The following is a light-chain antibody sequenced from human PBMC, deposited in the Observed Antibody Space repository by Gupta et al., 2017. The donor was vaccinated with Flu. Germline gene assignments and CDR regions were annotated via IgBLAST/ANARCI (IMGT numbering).Light chain of an antibody. J-gene: IGKJ1*01. V-gene: IGKV4-1*01. CDR1: QNILSRANNKSF. CDR3: QQYYTTPWT. CDR2: WAS. Sequence: DIVLIQSPDSLAVSLGERATSNCKSSQNILSRANNKSFLRWYQQKPGQPPKLLIYWASTRESGVPDRFSGSGSGTDFTLTISSLQAEDVAVYYCQQYYTTPWTFGQGTKVEIK.